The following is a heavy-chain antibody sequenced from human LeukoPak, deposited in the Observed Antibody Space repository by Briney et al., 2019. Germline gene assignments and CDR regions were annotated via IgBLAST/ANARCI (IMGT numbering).Heavy chain of an antibody. J-gene: IGHJ3*02. Sequence: GESLKISCTGSGHTFTIYWIGWVRQMPGKGLEWMGIINPADSDTRHSPSFRGQVSISADKSTSTASLQWSSLKASGSAMYYCAGGLGPVDAFDIWGQGTMVTVSS. CDR2: INPADSDT. CDR3: AGGLGPVDAFDI. D-gene: IGHD3/OR15-3a*01. V-gene: IGHV5-51*01. CDR1: GHTFTIYW.